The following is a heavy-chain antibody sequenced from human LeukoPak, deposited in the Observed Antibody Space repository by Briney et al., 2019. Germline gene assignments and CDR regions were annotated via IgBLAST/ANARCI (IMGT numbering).Heavy chain of an antibody. Sequence: GRSLRLSCAASGFTFSSYAMHWVRQAPGKGLEWVAVISYDGSNKYYADSVKGRFTISRDNSKNTLYLQMNSLRAEDTAVYYCARDGDCSSTSCYIPHYGMDVWGQGTTVTVSS. CDR3: ARDGDCSSTSCYIPHYGMDV. D-gene: IGHD2-2*02. V-gene: IGHV3-30-3*01. CDR1: GFTFSSYA. J-gene: IGHJ6*02. CDR2: ISYDGSNK.